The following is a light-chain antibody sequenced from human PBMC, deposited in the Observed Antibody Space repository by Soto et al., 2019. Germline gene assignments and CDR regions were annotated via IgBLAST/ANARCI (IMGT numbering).Light chain of an antibody. CDR2: AAS. CDR1: QTISNY. Sequence: DIQMTQSPSSLSVSVGARVTITCRASQTISNYLNWYQQKPGKAPKLLIYAASSLQSGVPSRFSGSGSGTDFTLTISSLQPEDSATYYCQQSYNTLWTFGQGTKVEI. J-gene: IGKJ1*01. CDR3: QQSYNTLWT. V-gene: IGKV1-39*01.